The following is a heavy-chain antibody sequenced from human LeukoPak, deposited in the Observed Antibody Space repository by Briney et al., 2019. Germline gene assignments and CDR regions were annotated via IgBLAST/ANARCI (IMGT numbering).Heavy chain of an antibody. CDR2: ISAYNGNT. CDR3: ARDDSGDYGWGGDYYYYYYMDV. CDR1: GYTFTSYG. V-gene: IGHV1-18*01. D-gene: IGHD4-17*01. Sequence: GASVKVSCKASGYTFTSYGISWVRQAPGQGLEWMGWISAYNGNTNYAQKLQGRVTMTTDTSTSTAYMELRSLRSDDTAVYYCARDDSGDYGWGGDYYYYYYMDVWGKGTTVTVSS. J-gene: IGHJ6*03.